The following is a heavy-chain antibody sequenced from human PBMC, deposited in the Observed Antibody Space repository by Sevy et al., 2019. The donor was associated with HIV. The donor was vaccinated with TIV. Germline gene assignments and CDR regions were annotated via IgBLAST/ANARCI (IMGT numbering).Heavy chain of an antibody. CDR2: ISYDGSNK. D-gene: IGHD1-26*01. CDR1: GFTFSSYA. V-gene: IGHV3-30-3*01. J-gene: IGHJ4*02. CDR3: ARDGVYGSYLHALVDY. Sequence: GGSLRLSCAASGFTFSSYAMHWVRQAPGKGLEWVAVISYDGSNKHYADSVKGRFTISRDNSKNTLYLQMNSLRAEDTAVYYCARDGVYGSYLHALVDYWGQGTLVTVSS.